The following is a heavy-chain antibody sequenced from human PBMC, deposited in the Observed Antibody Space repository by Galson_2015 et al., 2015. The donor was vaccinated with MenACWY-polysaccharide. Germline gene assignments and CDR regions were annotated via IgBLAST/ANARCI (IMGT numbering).Heavy chain of an antibody. CDR1: GYTFTSYD. D-gene: IGHD3-22*01. V-gene: IGHV1-8*01. CDR2: MNPNSGDT. J-gene: IGHJ6*02. Sequence: SVKVSCKASGYTFTSYDINWVRQATGQGLEWMGWMNPNSGDTGYAQKFQGRVTMTRSTSISTAYMELSSLRSEDTAVYYCARGPSMIPSYYYYYGMDVWGQGTTVTVSS. CDR3: ARGPSMIPSYYYYYGMDV.